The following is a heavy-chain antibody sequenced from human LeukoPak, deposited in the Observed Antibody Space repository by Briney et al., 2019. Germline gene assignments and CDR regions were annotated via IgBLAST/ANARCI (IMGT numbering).Heavy chain of an antibody. CDR1: GFTFGSYE. CDR2: ISSSGSTI. D-gene: IGHD3-10*01. V-gene: IGHV3-48*03. Sequence: GGSLRLSCAASGFTFGSYEMNWVRQAPGKGLEWVSYISSSGSTIYYADSVKGRFTISRDNAKNSLYLQMNSLRAEDTAVYYCAREDYYGSGSYYNGATPFDYWGQGTLVTVSS. CDR3: AREDYYGSGSYYNGATPFDY. J-gene: IGHJ4*02.